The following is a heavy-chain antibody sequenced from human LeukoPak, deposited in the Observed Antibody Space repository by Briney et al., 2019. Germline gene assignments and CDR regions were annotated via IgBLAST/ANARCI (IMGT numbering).Heavy chain of an antibody. V-gene: IGHV1-69*04. CDR2: IIPILGIA. D-gene: IGHD2-21*02. J-gene: IGHJ6*02. CDR3: ARGLSVAYCGGDCLGMDV. CDR1: GGTFSSYA. Sequence: SVKVSCKASGGTFSSYAISWVRQAPGQGLEWMGRIIPILGIANYAQKFQGRVTITADKSTSTAYMELSSLRSEDTAVYYCARGLSVAYCGGDCLGMDVWGQGTTVTVSS.